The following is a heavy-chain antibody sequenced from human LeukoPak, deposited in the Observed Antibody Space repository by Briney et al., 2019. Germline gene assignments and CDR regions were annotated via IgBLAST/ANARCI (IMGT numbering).Heavy chain of an antibody. D-gene: IGHD3-10*01. CDR3: AGMVRGVISMAFDY. Sequence: SETLSLTCAVSGGSISSGGYSWSWIRQPPGKGLEWIGYIYHSGSTYYNPSLKSRVTISVDRSKNQFSLKLSSVTAADTAVYYCAGMVRGVISMAFDYWGRGTLVTVSS. J-gene: IGHJ4*02. CDR2: IYHSGST. V-gene: IGHV4-30-2*01. CDR1: GGSISSGGYS.